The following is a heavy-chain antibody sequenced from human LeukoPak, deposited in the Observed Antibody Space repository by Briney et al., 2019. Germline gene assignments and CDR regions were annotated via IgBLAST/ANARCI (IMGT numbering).Heavy chain of an antibody. J-gene: IGHJ6*03. D-gene: IGHD3-22*01. V-gene: IGHV3-7*01. CDR3: VRDPSSSDYYLPYYYNYYYMDV. Sequence: GGSLRLSCAASGFTFSSYWMTWVRQAPGKGLEWVANIKQDGSEKYYVDSVKGRFIISRDNASNLLYLQMNNLRAEDTAVYYCVRDPSSSDYYLPYYYNYYYMDVWGKGTTVTVSS. CDR2: IKQDGSEK. CDR1: GFTFSSYW.